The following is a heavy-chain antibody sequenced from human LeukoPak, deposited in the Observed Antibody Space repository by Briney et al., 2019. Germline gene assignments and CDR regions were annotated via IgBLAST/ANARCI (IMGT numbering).Heavy chain of an antibody. CDR3: AKGYSSSWYSVHDH. D-gene: IGHD6-13*01. CDR1: GFSISTYA. Sequence: GGSLRLSCAGSGFSISTYAMSWVRQAPGKGLEWVSGISGGGGDNTYYADSVKGRFTISRDNSKNTLHLQMSSLRAEDTAVYYCAKGYSSSWYSVHDHWGQGTLVTVS. J-gene: IGHJ4*02. V-gene: IGHV3-23*01. CDR2: ISGGGGDNT.